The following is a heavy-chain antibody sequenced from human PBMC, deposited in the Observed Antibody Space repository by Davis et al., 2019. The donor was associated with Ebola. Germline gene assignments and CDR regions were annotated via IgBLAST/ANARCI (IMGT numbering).Heavy chain of an antibody. J-gene: IGHJ4*02. D-gene: IGHD6-6*01. CDR3: ARTAARHFDY. V-gene: IGHV3-30*02. CDR1: GFTFSSYG. Sequence: PGGSLRLSCAASGFTFSSYGMHWVRQAPGKGLEWVAFIHYDGSTKYYADSVKGRLSISRDNSKNTLYLQMNSLRSDDTAVYYCARTAARHFDYWGQGTLVTVSS. CDR2: IHYDGSTK.